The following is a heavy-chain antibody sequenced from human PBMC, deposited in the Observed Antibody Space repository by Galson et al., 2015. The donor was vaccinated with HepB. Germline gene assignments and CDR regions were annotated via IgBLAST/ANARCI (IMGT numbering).Heavy chain of an antibody. V-gene: IGHV3-73*01. CDR2: IRSKANSYAT. J-gene: IGHJ4*02. CDR1: GFTFSGSS. D-gene: IGHD5-18*01. CDR3: TRHSYSYGS. Sequence: SLRLSCAASGFTFSGSSMHWVRQASGKGLEWVGRIRSKANSYATAYAASVKGRFTISRDDSKNTAYLQMNSLKTEDTAVYYCTRHSYSYGSWGQGTLVTVSS.